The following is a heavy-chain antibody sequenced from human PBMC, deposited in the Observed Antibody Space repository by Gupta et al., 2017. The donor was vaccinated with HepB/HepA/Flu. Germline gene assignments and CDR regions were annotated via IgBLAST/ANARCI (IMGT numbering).Heavy chain of an antibody. CDR3: ARAHSMYYYDSSGYFDY. CDR2: INRYGSST. D-gene: IGHD3-22*01. Sequence: EVQLLESGRGLVQPGVSLRVSCAASGFTFCCYWMHCVRQAPGKWLVWVSRINRYGSSTSYADSVQGRCTISRDNAKNTLYRQMNSLRAEDTAVYYCARAHSMYYYDSSGYFDYWGQGTLVTVSS. CDR1: GFTFCCYW. V-gene: IGHV3-74*01. J-gene: IGHJ4*02.